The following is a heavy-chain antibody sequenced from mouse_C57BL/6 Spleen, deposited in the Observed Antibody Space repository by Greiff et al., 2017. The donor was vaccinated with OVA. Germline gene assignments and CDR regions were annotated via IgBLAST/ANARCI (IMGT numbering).Heavy chain of an antibody. CDR3: ARWTVVATGACDY. CDR2: IYPGDGDT. CDR1: GYAFSSSW. D-gene: IGHD1-1*01. J-gene: IGHJ2*01. Sequence: QVQLQQSGPELVKPGASVKISCKASGYAFSSSWMNWVKQRPGKGLEWIGRIYPGDGDTNYNGKFKGKATLTADKSSSTAYMQLSSLTSEDSAVYFCARWTVVATGACDYWGQGTTLTVSS. V-gene: IGHV1-82*01.